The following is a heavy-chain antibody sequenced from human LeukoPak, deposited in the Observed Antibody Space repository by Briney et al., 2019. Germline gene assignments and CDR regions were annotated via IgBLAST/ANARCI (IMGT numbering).Heavy chain of an antibody. CDR3: AREGPSGSYRRWFDP. V-gene: IGHV4-59*01. CDR1: GGSISSYY. J-gene: IGHJ5*02. CDR2: IYYSGST. D-gene: IGHD1-26*01. Sequence: SETLSLTCTVSGGSISSYYWSWIRQPPGKGLEWIGYIYYSGSTNYNPSLKSRVTISVDTPKNQFSLKLSSVTAADTAVYYCAREGPSGSYRRWFDPWGQGALVTVSS.